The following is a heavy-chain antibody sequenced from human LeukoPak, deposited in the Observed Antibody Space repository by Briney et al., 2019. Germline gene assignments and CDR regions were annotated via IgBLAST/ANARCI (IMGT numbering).Heavy chain of an antibody. V-gene: IGHV1-8*01. D-gene: IGHD3-22*01. CDR3: ARGLGSYDSSELTWPMISF. CDR2: MNPNSSDT. Sequence: GASVKVSCKASGYTFTNYEINWVRQATGQGLEWMGWMNPNSSDTAYAQKFQGRITMTRSTSISTAYMELSSLRSEDTAVYYCARGLGSYDSSELTWPMISFWGQGTVVTVSS. J-gene: IGHJ4*02. CDR1: GYTFTNYE.